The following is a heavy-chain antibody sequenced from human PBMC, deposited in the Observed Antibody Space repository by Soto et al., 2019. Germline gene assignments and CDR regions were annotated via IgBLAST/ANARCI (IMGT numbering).Heavy chain of an antibody. Sequence: QVQLVESGGGVVQPGRSLRLSCAASGFTFSSYAMHWVRQAPGKGLEWVAVISYDGSNKYYADSVKGRFTISRDNSKNTLYLQMNSLRAEDTAVYYCARDLSWQQLGEGYYYGMDVWGQGTTVTVSS. J-gene: IGHJ6*02. CDR1: GFTFSSYA. V-gene: IGHV3-30-3*01. D-gene: IGHD6-13*01. CDR3: ARDLSWQQLGEGYYYGMDV. CDR2: ISYDGSNK.